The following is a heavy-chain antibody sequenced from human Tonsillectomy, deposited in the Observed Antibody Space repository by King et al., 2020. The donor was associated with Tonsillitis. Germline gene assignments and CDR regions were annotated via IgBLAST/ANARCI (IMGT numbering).Heavy chain of an antibody. CDR1: GGSISTYY. CDR3: ARDGAYDYVWGSYHDAFDI. Sequence: VQLQESGPGLVKPSKTLSLTCTVSGGSISTYYWSWIRQPPGKGLEWIGYIHYSVGTNHNPSLKSRVTISVDTSKNQFSLKLRSVTAADTAVYYCARDGAYDYVWGSYHDAFDIWGQGTMVTVSS. CDR2: IHYSVGT. J-gene: IGHJ3*02. V-gene: IGHV4-59*01. D-gene: IGHD3-16*02.